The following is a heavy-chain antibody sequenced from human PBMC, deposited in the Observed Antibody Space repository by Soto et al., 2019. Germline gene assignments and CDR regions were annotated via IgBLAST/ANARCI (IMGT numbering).Heavy chain of an antibody. CDR1: GGSFSGYD. J-gene: IGHJ4*02. Sequence: QVQLQQWGAGLLKPSETLSLTCAVYGGSFSGYDWTWIRQPPGTGLEWIGEINHSGSSNYNPSLKSRVTISVDTSKNQFSLKLTSLTAAGTAVYYCARDKITGLFDYWGQGTLVTVSS. CDR2: INHSGSS. V-gene: IGHV4-34*01. CDR3: ARDKITGLFDY. D-gene: IGHD2-8*02.